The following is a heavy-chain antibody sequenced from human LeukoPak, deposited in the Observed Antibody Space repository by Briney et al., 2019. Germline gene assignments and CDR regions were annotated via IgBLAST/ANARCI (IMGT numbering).Heavy chain of an antibody. J-gene: IGHJ4*02. CDR3: AKDKIVGATKSPYFDY. CDR2: ISYDGSNK. D-gene: IGHD1-26*01. CDR1: GFTFSSYG. Sequence: GGSLRLSCAASGFTFSSYGMSWVRQAPGKGLEWVAVISYDGSNKYYADSVKGRFTISRDNSKNTLYLQMNSLRAEDTAVYYCAKDKIVGATKSPYFDYWGQGTLVTVSS. V-gene: IGHV3-30*18.